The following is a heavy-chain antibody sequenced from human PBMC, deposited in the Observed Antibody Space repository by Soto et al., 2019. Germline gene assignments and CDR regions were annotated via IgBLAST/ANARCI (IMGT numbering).Heavy chain of an antibody. D-gene: IGHD3-9*01. J-gene: IGHJ6*02. CDR2: IYYSGST. CDR3: ARVRGSDYDILTGYRSDYYGMDV. Sequence: SETLSLTCTVSGGSISSGGYYWSWIRQHPGKGLEWIGYIYYSGSTYYNPSLKSRVTISVDTSKNQFSLKLSSVTAADTAVYYCARVRGSDYDILTGYRSDYYGMDVWGQGTTVTVSS. V-gene: IGHV4-31*03. CDR1: GGSISSGGYY.